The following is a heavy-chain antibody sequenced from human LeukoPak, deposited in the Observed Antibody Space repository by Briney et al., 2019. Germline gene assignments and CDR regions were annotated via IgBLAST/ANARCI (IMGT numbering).Heavy chain of an antibody. V-gene: IGHV3-23*01. D-gene: IGHD1-14*01. CDR1: GFTFSSYA. Sequence: GGSLKLSCAASGFTFSSYAMSWVRQAPGKGLEWVSIITSSGGSTYYADSVKGRFTISRDNSKNTLFLQTNSLRAEDTAVYYCAKGSLTTWDASDIGSREPMATVSS. J-gene: IGHJ3*02. CDR2: ITSSGGST. CDR3: AKGSLTTWDASDI.